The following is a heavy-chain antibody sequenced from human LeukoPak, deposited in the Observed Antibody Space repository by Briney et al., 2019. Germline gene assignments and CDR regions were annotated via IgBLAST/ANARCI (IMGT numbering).Heavy chain of an antibody. CDR3: ARGVRENRSWYTVHLDY. J-gene: IGHJ4*02. CDR1: GYTFTSYG. CDR2: ISIYDGKT. V-gene: IGHV1-18*01. D-gene: IGHD2-2*02. Sequence: ASVKVSCKASGYTFTSYGISWVRQAPGQGLEWMGWISIYDGKTLYAQKFQGRVTMTTDTSTSTAHMELRSLRSDDTAVYYCARGVRENRSWYTVHLDYWGQGTLVTVSS.